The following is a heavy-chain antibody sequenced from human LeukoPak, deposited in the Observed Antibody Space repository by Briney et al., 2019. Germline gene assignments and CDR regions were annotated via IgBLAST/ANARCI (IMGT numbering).Heavy chain of an antibody. V-gene: IGHV3-48*01. J-gene: IGHJ4*02. CDR1: GFPVSSFD. Sequence: PGGSLRLSCAASGFPVSSFDMNWVRQAPGKGLEWVSYMSTTGDTVYYAHSVKGRFTISRDNAKNSLYLEMNSLKVEDTAVYYCARRFDSWGRGTLVTLPS. CDR3: ARRFDS. CDR2: MSTTGDTV.